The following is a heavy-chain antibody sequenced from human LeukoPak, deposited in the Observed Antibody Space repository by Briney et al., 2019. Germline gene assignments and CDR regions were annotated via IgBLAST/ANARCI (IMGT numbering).Heavy chain of an antibody. CDR1: GFTFSSYS. Sequence: PGGSLRLSCAASGFTFSSYSMNWVRQAPGKGLEWVSYISSSSSTIYYADSVKGRFTISRDNAKNSLYLQMNSLRAEDTAVYYCASLYNWNDGEFDYWGQGTLVTVSS. CDR2: ISSSSSTI. J-gene: IGHJ4*02. V-gene: IGHV3-48*04. CDR3: ASLYNWNDGEFDY. D-gene: IGHD1-20*01.